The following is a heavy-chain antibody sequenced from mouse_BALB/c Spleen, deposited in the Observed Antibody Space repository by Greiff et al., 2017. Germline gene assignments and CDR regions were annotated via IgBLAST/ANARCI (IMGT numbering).Heavy chain of an antibody. V-gene: IGHV5-6-5*01. CDR2: ISSGGST. J-gene: IGHJ3*01. Sequence: DVKLVESGGGLVKPGGSLKLSCAASGFTFSSYAMSWVRQTPEKRLEWVASISSGGSTYYPDSVKGRFTISRDNARNILYLQMSSLRSEDTAMYYCARGYYGSSSAWFAYWGQGTLVTVSA. D-gene: IGHD1-1*01. CDR1: GFTFSSYA. CDR3: ARGYYGSSSAWFAY.